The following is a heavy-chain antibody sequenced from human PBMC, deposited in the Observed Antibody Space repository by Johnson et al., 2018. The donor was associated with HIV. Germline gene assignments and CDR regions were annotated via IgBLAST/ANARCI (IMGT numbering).Heavy chain of an antibody. D-gene: IGHD1-26*01. CDR3: ARVWSGSYYSNAFDI. CDR2: ISYDGSNK. V-gene: IGHV3-30*03. Sequence: QVQLVESGGGVVQPGRSLRLSCAASGFMFSSFAMHWVRQAPGKGLEWVAVISYDGSNKYYVDSVKGRFTISRDNSKNTLYLQMNSLRAEDTALYYCARVWSGSYYSNAFDIWGQGTMVTVSS. CDR1: GFMFSSFA. J-gene: IGHJ3*02.